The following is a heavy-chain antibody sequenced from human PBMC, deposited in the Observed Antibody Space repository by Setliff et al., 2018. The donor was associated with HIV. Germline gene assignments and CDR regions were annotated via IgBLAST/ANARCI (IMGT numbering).Heavy chain of an antibody. D-gene: IGHD5-12*01. CDR2: ITNDVSAT. CDR3: TTGPYNGYSD. J-gene: IGHJ4*01. Sequence: GVSLRLSCAASGFTSGFAFSHYWMHWVRQVPGKGLVWVSRITNDVSATTYADFVKGRFTISRDNAKNMVYLQMNSLRVEDTAVYYCTTGPYNGYSDWGHGTAVTVSS. V-gene: IGHV3-74*01. CDR1: GFAFSHYW.